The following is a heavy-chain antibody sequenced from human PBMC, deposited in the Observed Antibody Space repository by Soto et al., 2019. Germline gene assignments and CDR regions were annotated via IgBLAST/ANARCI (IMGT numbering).Heavy chain of an antibody. J-gene: IGHJ4*02. CDR1: GGSISSGSYY. CDR3: AGEGRSAAHLHY. D-gene: IGHD1-26*01. CDR2: IYYSGST. Sequence: SETLSLTCTVSGGSISSGSYYWGWIRQPPGKGLEWIGSIYYSGSTYYNPSLKSRATISLDTSKNQFSLKLSSVTAADTAVYFCAGEGRSAAHLHYWGQGALVSVSS. V-gene: IGHV4-39*02.